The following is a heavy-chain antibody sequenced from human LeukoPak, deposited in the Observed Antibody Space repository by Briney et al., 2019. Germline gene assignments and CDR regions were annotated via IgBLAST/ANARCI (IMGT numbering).Heavy chain of an antibody. Sequence: PSETLSLTCTVSGGSISSSSYYWGWIRQPPGKGLEWIGFIYYIGSANYNPSLKSRVTISVDTSKSQFSLELSSVTAADTAVYYCARDREGLIDYWGQGTLVTVSS. J-gene: IGHJ4*02. CDR2: IYYIGSA. CDR3: ARDREGLIDY. V-gene: IGHV4-61*01. CDR1: GGSISSSSYY. D-gene: IGHD1-26*01.